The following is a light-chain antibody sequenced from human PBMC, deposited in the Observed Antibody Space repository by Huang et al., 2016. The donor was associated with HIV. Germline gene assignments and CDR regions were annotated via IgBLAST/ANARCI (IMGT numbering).Light chain of an antibody. CDR3: QKYNDVPRT. V-gene: IGKV1-27*01. Sequence: DIQMTQSPSSLSASIGDRITISCRASQDIDAYLAWYQHKPGKVPTLLIYAASTLQSGVPSRFGGSGSGKNFTLTIGSLQPEDVGSYYCQKYNDVPRTFGHGTKVEIK. J-gene: IGKJ1*01. CDR1: QDIDAY. CDR2: AAS.